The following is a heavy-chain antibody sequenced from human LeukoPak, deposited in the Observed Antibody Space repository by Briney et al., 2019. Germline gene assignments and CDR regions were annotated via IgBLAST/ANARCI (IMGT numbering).Heavy chain of an antibody. Sequence: ASETLSLTCAVSGGSITTSSWRGWVRQFPGKGLEWIGKIYHSGSTNYNPSLKSRVTISVDKSKNQFSLKLSSVTAADTAVYYCAREGGVAGTYWGQGTLVTVSS. J-gene: IGHJ4*02. D-gene: IGHD6-19*01. CDR1: GGSITTSSW. V-gene: IGHV4-4*02. CDR3: AREGGVAGTY. CDR2: IYHSGST.